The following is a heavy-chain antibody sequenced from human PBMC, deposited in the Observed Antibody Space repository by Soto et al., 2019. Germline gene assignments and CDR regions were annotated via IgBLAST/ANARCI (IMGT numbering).Heavy chain of an antibody. D-gene: IGHD6-19*01. CDR2: LYSGGRT. Sequence: EVQLVESGGGLIQPGGSLRLSCAASGFTVSSNYMSWVRQAPGKGLEWVSVLYSGGRTYYADSVKGRFTISRDNSKNKMYLQMNSLRAEDTAMYYCATRTVAGTIVDYWGQGTLVTVSS. CDR3: ATRTVAGTIVDY. CDR1: GFTVSSNY. J-gene: IGHJ4*02. V-gene: IGHV3-53*01.